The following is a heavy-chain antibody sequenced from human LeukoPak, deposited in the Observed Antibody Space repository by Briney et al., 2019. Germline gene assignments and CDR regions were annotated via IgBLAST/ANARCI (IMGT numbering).Heavy chain of an antibody. Sequence: ASVKVSCKASGYTFTSYYMHWVRQAPGQGLEWMGWINPNSGGTNYAQTFQGRVTMTRDTSISTGYMELSRLRLDDTAVYYCARGDSSGWHGAFDIWGQGTMVTVSS. J-gene: IGHJ3*02. CDR1: GYTFTSYY. D-gene: IGHD6-19*01. V-gene: IGHV1-2*02. CDR3: ARGDSSGWHGAFDI. CDR2: INPNSGGT.